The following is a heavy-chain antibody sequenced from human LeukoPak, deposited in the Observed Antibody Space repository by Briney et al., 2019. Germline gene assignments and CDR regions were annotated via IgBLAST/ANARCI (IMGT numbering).Heavy chain of an antibody. CDR1: GGSISSGDYY. CDR3: AREGFHYDILTGYYRVRAFDI. J-gene: IGHJ3*02. D-gene: IGHD3-9*01. Sequence: TLSLTCTVSGGSISSGDYYWGWVRQPPGRGLEWIGYIYYSGSTYYNPSLKSRVTISVDTSKNQFSLKLSSVTAADTAVYYCAREGFHYDILTGYYRVRAFDIWGQGTMVTVSS. CDR2: IYYSGST. V-gene: IGHV4-30-4*01.